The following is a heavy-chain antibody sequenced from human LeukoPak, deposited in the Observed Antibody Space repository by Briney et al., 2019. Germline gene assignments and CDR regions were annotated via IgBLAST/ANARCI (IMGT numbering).Heavy chain of an antibody. V-gene: IGHV4-4*07. D-gene: IGHD2-15*01. Sequence: SETLSLTCTVSGGSISSYYWSWIRQPAGKGLEWIGHIYNSGSTNYNPSLKGRVTMSVATSKNQFSLHLSSVTAADTAVYYCARRPTPPNWCFDLWGRGTLVTVSS. CDR2: IYNSGST. J-gene: IGHJ2*01. CDR3: ARRPTPPNWCFDL. CDR1: GGSISSYY.